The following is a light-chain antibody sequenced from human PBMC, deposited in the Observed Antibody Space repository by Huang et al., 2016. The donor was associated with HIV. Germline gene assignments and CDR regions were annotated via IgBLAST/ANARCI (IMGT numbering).Light chain of an antibody. J-gene: IGKJ2*01. CDR3: QQYKKWRGT. V-gene: IGKV3-15*01. CDR1: QNVNTD. Sequence: EIVMMQFPATLSVSPGERATLSCSASQNVNTDLAWYQQKFGQPPRLLRYGASIRATNVPTRFSGSGSGTEFTLTISDLQSDDFAVYYCQQYKKWRGTFGQGTKVDIK. CDR2: GAS.